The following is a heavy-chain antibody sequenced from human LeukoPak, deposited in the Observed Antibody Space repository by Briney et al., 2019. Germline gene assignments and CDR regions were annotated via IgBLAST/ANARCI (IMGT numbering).Heavy chain of an antibody. J-gene: IGHJ4*02. V-gene: IGHV3-7*01. D-gene: IGHD3-16*01. CDR1: GFSFTSHW. Sequence: AGGSLRLSCAASGFSFTSHWMTWLRQAPGKGLEWVAHIKEDGRLQYYVDSVKGRFTVSRDNAQNSLFLQMHSLRAEDTAVYYCGRVGRGGSWEDHWGQGTLVTVSS. CDR2: IKEDGRLQ. CDR3: GRVGRGGSWEDH.